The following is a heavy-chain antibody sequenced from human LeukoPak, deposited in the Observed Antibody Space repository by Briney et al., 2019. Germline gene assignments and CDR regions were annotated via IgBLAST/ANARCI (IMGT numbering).Heavy chain of an antibody. V-gene: IGHV1-8*01. J-gene: IGHJ4*02. CDR3: ARGPPRGYSYGYYFDY. D-gene: IGHD5-18*01. Sequence: ASVKVSCKASGYTFTSYDINWVRQATGQGLEWMGWMNPNSGDTGYAQKFQGRVTMTRNTSISTAYMELSSLRSEDTAVYYCARGPPRGYSYGYYFDYWGQGALVTVSS. CDR2: MNPNSGDT. CDR1: GYTFTSYD.